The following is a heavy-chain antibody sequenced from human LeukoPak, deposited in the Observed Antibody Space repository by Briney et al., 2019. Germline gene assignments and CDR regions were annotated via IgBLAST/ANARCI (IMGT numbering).Heavy chain of an antibody. V-gene: IGHV4-34*01. CDR1: GGSFSGYY. CDR3: ARAPVFDY. CDR2: INHSGST. J-gene: IGHJ4*02. Sequence: SETLSLTCAVYGGSFSGYYWSWIRQPPGKGLEWIGEINHSGSTNYNPSLKSRVTISVDTSKNQFSLELSSVTAADTAVYYCARAPVFDYWGQGTLVTVSS.